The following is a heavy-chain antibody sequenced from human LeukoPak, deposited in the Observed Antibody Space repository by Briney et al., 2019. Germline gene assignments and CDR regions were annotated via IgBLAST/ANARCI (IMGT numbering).Heavy chain of an antibody. D-gene: IGHD5-18*01. J-gene: IGHJ6*02. CDR1: GFTFSSYG. Sequence: GGSLRLSCAASGFTFSSYGMHWVRQAPGKGLEWVAVISYDGSNKYYADSVKGRFTISRDNSKNTLYLQMNSLRAEDTAVYYCAKDYGYSYGYHYYYGMDVWGQGTTVTVSS. V-gene: IGHV3-30*18. CDR2: ISYDGSNK. CDR3: AKDYGYSYGYHYYYGMDV.